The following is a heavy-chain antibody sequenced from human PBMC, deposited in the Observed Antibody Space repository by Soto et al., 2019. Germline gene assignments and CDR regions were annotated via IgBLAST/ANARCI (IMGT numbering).Heavy chain of an antibody. CDR3: AARDYDFWSGYYKGWFDP. V-gene: IGHV4-34*01. J-gene: IGHJ5*02. CDR1: GGSFSGYY. D-gene: IGHD3-3*01. Sequence: TSETLSLTCAVYGGSFSGYYWSWLRQPPGKGLEWIGEINHSGSTNYNPSLKSRVTISVDTSKNQFSLKLSSVTAADTAVYYCAARDYDFWSGYYKGWFDPWGQGTLVTVSS. CDR2: INHSGST.